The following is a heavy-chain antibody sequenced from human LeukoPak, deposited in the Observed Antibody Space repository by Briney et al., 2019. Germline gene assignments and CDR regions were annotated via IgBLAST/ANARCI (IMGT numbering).Heavy chain of an antibody. D-gene: IGHD1-1*01. CDR3: ARGNEARLYYYGMDV. CDR1: GGSFSGYY. CDR2: INHSGST. V-gene: IGHV4-34*01. Sequence: SETLSLTYAVYGGSFSGYYWSWIRQPPGKGLEWIGEINHSGSTNYNPSLKSRVTISVDTSKNQFSLKLSSVTAADTAVYYCARGNEARLYYYGMDVWGQGTTVTVSS. J-gene: IGHJ6*02.